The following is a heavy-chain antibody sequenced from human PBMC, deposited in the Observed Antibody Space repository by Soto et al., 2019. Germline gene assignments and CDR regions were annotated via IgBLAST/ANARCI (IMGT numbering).Heavy chain of an antibody. CDR3: ARDTAIAKPEGVDF. CDR2: INPNSGGT. J-gene: IGHJ4*02. Sequence: QVQLVQSGAEVRKPGASVKVSCKASGYTFSDYYIQWVRQAPGQGLEWMGWINPNSGGTKYAPKFQGGVTMTRDTAITTAYMELSRLRSVDTAVYYCARDTAIAKPEGVDFWGQGTLVTVSS. D-gene: IGHD2-21*01. CDR1: GYTFSDYY. V-gene: IGHV1-2*02.